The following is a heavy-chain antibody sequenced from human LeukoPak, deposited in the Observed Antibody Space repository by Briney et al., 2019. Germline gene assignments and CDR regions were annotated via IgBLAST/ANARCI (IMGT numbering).Heavy chain of an antibody. Sequence: SETLSLTCTVYSFSMSSYYCSWNRQPPGKGLEWIGYTYYSGNTNCNPPLKSRVTISVDTSKNQFSLKVSSVTAADTAVYYWARRYHDTSGYAFDYWGQGTLVTVSS. D-gene: IGHD3-22*01. CDR2: TYYSGNT. J-gene: IGHJ4*02. CDR3: ARRYHDTSGYAFDY. CDR1: SFSMSSYY. V-gene: IGHV4-59*01.